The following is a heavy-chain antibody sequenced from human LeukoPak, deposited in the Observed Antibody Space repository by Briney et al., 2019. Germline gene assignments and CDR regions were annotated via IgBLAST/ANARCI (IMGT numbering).Heavy chain of an antibody. J-gene: IGHJ4*02. V-gene: IGHV3-23*01. D-gene: IGHD5-18*01. CDR3: GKTTAGYSSGQKPAWPVDY. CDR1: GFTFGSFA. Sequence: GGSLRLSCEASGFTFGSFAMYLVRQAPGKGLEGIAGIFGSGGSPHYADSVKGRFTISRDNFKSTVYLQINSLRAEDTAVYYCGKTTAGYSSGQKPAWPVDYWGQGTLVTVSS. CDR2: IFGSGGSP.